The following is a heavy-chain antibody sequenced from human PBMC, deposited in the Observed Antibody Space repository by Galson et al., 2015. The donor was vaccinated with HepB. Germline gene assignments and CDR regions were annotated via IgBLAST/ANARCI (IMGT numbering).Heavy chain of an antibody. V-gene: IGHV3-30*18. J-gene: IGHJ4*02. Sequence: SLRLSCAASGFTFSNYDMHWVRQAPGKGLEWVAIISYDGSNKYYADSVKGRFTISRDNSKNTLYLQMNSLRAEDTAVYYCAKGDSTGWYYFDYWGQGTLVTVSS. CDR2: ISYDGSNK. D-gene: IGHD6-19*01. CDR1: GFTFSNYD. CDR3: AKGDSTGWYYFDY.